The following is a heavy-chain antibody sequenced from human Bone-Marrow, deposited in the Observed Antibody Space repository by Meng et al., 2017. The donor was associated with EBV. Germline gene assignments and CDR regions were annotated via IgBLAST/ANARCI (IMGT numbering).Heavy chain of an antibody. V-gene: IGHV4-4*02. CDR1: GGSISSSNR. D-gene: IGHD6-13*01. Sequence: GPGLAKPWGNFSPTCVVSGGSISSSNRWSWVRQPPGKGLEWIGEIYHRGSTNYNPSLKSRVTISVDKSKNQFSLKLGSVTAADTAVYYCARDSSSLDYWGQGTLVTVSS. CDR3: ARDSSSLDY. CDR2: IYHRGST. J-gene: IGHJ4*02.